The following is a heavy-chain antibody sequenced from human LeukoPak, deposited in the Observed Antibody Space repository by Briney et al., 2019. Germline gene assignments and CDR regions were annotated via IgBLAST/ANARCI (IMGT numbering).Heavy chain of an antibody. CDR2: IYHSGNI. CDR1: GDSISSRDW. Sequence: KTSETLSLTCAVSGDSISSRDWWSWVRQPPGGGLEWIAEIYHSGNINYNPSLKSRVTISVDKSKNQISLKVDSVTAADTAVYYCASALYDSSGYYPRDNYFFDYWGQGTLVTVSS. J-gene: IGHJ4*02. D-gene: IGHD3-22*01. V-gene: IGHV4-4*02. CDR3: ASALYDSSGYYPRDNYFFDY.